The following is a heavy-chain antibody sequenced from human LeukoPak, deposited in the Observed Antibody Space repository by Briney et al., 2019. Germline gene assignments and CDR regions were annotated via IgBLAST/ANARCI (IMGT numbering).Heavy chain of an antibody. D-gene: IGHD3-10*01. CDR3: AGGRGDF. J-gene: IGHJ4*02. CDR2: IKLDEIEK. Sequence: PGGSLRLSCAASGFTFSSYWMSWVRQAPGKGLEWVAIIKLDEIEKYYVDSVKGRFTISRDNAKSSLSLQMNSLRAEDTAVYYCAGGRGDFWGQGTLVTVSS. CDR1: GFTFSSYW. V-gene: IGHV3-7*01.